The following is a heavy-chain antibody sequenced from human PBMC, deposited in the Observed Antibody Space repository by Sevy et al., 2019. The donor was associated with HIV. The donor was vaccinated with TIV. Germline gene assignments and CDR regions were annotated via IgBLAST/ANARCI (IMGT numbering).Heavy chain of an antibody. CDR1: GFTFSSYW. CDR3: ARAIAAAADGRDYYYYYGMDV. J-gene: IGHJ6*02. V-gene: IGHV3-7*04. CDR2: IKQDGSEK. Sequence: GGSLRLSCAASGFTFSSYWMSWVRQAPGKGLEWVANIKQDGSEKYYVDSVKGRFTISRDNAKNSLYLQMNSLRAEDTAVYYCARAIAAAADGRDYYYYYGMDVWGQGTTVTVSS. D-gene: IGHD6-13*01.